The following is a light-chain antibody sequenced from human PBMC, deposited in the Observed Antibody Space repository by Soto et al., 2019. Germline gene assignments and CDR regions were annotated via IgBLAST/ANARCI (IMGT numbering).Light chain of an antibody. V-gene: IGLV2-14*01. J-gene: IGLJ1*01. Sequence: QSVLTQPASVSGSLGQSITISCSGTSSDVGAYNYVSWYQQYPGKAPKIMIYHVTDRPSGVSNRFSGSKSGNTASLTLSGLQAEDEADYYCCSYTPSNTFVFGTGTKVTVL. CDR3: CSYTPSNTFV. CDR2: HVT. CDR1: SSDVGAYNY.